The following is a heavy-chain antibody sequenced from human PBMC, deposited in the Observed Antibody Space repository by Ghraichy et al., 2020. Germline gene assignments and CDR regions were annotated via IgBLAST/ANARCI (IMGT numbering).Heavy chain of an antibody. J-gene: IGHJ5*02. CDR1: GGSFSGYY. Sequence: SETLSLTCAVYGGSFSGYYWSWIRQPPGKGLEWIGEINHSGSTNYNPSLKSRVTISVDTYKNQFYLKLSSVTAAATAVYYCARGKNIVVVPAAKNKNWFDPWGQATLVTVSS. CDR3: ARGKNIVVVPAAKNKNWFDP. CDR2: INHSGST. D-gene: IGHD2-2*01. V-gene: IGHV4-34*01.